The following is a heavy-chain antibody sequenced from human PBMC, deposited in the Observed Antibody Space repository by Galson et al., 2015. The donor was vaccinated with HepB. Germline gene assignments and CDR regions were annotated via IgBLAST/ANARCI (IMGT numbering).Heavy chain of an antibody. V-gene: IGHV3-48*01. J-gene: IGHJ6*02. CDR2: ISSSSSTI. CDR1: GFTFSSYS. D-gene: IGHD3-3*01. CDR3: ARVPGGQLGPTYRWSGYYYGMDV. Sequence: SLRLSCAASGFTFSSYSMNWVRQAPGKGLEWVSYISSSSSTIYYADSVKGRFTISRHNSKNTLYLQMNSLRAEDTAVYYCARVPGGQLGPTYRWSGYYYGMDVWGQGTTVTVSS.